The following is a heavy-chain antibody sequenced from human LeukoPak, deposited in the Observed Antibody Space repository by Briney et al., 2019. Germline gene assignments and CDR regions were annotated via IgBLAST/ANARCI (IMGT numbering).Heavy chain of an antibody. Sequence: PGGSLRLSCAASGFTFSSYGMHWVRQAPGKGLEWVAVISYDGSNKYYADSVKGRFTISRDNSKNTLYLQMNSLRAEDTAVYYCARIREDDAFDIWGQGTMVTVSS. D-gene: IGHD5-24*01. V-gene: IGHV3-30*03. CDR1: GFTFSSYG. CDR2: ISYDGSNK. CDR3: ARIREDDAFDI. J-gene: IGHJ3*02.